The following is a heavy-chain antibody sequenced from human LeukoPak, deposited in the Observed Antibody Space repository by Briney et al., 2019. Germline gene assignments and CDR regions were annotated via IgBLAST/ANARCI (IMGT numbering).Heavy chain of an antibody. CDR1: GGSFSGYY. J-gene: IGHJ6*03. Sequence: ETLSLTCAVYGGSFSGYYWSWVRQAPGKGLEWVSAISGSGGSTYYADSVKGRFTISRDNSKNTLYLQMNSLRAEDTAVYYCATSSGYYFPYYYYYMDVWGKGTTVTVSS. D-gene: IGHD3-22*01. CDR3: ATSSGYYFPYYYYYMDV. CDR2: ISGSGGST. V-gene: IGHV3-23*01.